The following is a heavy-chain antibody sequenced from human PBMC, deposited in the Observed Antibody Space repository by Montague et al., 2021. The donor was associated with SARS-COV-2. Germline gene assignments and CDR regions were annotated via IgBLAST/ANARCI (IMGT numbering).Heavy chain of an antibody. CDR2: IWYDGSNK. V-gene: IGHV3-33*01. J-gene: IGHJ6*02. D-gene: IGHD3-9*01. Sequence: SLRLSCAASGFTFSSYGMHWVRQAPGKGLEWVAVIWYDGSNKYXXXSXXXRFXISRDNSKNTLYLQMNSLRAEDTAVYYCARDWWNGDWLFGLYYYYGMDAWGQGTTVTVSS. CDR1: GFTFSSYG. CDR3: ARDWWNGDWLFGLYYYYGMDA.